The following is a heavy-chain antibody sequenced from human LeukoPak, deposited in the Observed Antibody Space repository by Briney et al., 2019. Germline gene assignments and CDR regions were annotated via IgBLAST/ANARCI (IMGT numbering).Heavy chain of an antibody. Sequence: SETLSLTCAVYGGSFSGYSWTWIRQPPGKGLEWIGEINHSGTTDYNPSLQSRVTISLDTSKNQFSLKVTSVTAADTAVYYCARVRLPPYYYYFYYMDVWGTGTTVTVSS. CDR2: INHSGTT. CDR3: ARVRLPPYYYYFYYMDV. V-gene: IGHV4-34*01. CDR1: GGSFSGYS. D-gene: IGHD5-18*01. J-gene: IGHJ6*03.